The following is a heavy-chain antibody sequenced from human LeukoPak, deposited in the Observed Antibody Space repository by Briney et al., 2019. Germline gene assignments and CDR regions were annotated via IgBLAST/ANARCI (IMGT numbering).Heavy chain of an antibody. CDR1: GYTFTSYD. Sequence: EASVEVSCKASGYTFTSYDINWVRQATGQGLEWMGWMNPNSGNTGYAQKFQGRVTMTRNTSISTAYMELSSLRSEDTAVYYCARGFSDSIAVAGSETYYYYYMDVWGKGTTVTISS. D-gene: IGHD6-19*01. V-gene: IGHV1-8*01. J-gene: IGHJ6*03. CDR2: MNPNSGNT. CDR3: ARGFSDSIAVAGSETYYYYYMDV.